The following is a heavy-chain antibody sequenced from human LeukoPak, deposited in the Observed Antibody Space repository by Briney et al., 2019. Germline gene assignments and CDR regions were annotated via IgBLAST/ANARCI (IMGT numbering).Heavy chain of an antibody. J-gene: IGHJ4*02. CDR3: AKSPGYSSSWYDY. V-gene: IGHV3-23*01. Sequence: GGSLRLSCAASGFTFSGYGMSWVRQAPGKGLEWVSAISSGGGSTYYADSVKGRFTISRDNSKNTLYLQMNSLRAEDTAVYYCAKSPGYSSSWYDYWGQGTLVTVSS. D-gene: IGHD6-13*01. CDR2: ISSGGGST. CDR1: GFTFSGYG.